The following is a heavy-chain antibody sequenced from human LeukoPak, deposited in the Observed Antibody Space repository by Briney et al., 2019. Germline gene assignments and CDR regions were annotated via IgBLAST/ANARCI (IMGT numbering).Heavy chain of an antibody. J-gene: IGHJ6*03. CDR2: IIPIFGTA. D-gene: IGHD1-7*01. V-gene: IGHV1-69*05. CDR3: ARGFLELRNYYYYYMDV. CDR1: GGTFISYA. Sequence: SVKVSCKASGGTFISYAISWVRQAPGQGLEWMGRIIPIFGTANYAQKFQGRVTITTDESTSTAYMELSSLRSEDTAVYYCARGFLELRNYYYYYMDVWGKGTTVTVSS.